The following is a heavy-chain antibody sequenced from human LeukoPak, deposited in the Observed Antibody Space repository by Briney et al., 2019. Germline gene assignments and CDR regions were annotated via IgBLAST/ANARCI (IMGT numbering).Heavy chain of an antibody. J-gene: IGHJ3*02. CDR2: IYNSEST. CDR1: GGSISSFY. CDR3: ARLCSGGTCPLSFDAFDI. V-gene: IGHV4-59*08. D-gene: IGHD2-15*01. Sequence: SETLSPTCTVSGGSISSFYWSWIRQPPGKGLEWIVYIYNSESTNYNPSLKSGVTISVDTSKNQFSLMLTSVTASDTAMYYCARLCSGGTCPLSFDAFDIWGQGTMVTVSS.